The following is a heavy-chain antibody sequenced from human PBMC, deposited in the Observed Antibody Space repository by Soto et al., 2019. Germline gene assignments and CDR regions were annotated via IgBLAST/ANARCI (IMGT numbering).Heavy chain of an antibody. J-gene: IGHJ3*02. V-gene: IGHV3-48*01. D-gene: IGHD2-21*02. CDR2: ISSSSSTI. Sequence: GGSLRLSCAASGFTFSSYSMNWVRQAPGKGLEWVSYISSSSSTIYYADSVKGRFTISRDNAKNSLYLQMNSLRAEDTAVYYCADTGGDRSPDAFDIWGQGTMVTVSS. CDR1: GFTFSSYS. CDR3: ADTGGDRSPDAFDI.